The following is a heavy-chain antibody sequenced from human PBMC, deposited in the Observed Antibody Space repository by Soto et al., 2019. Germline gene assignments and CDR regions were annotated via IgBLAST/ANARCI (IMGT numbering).Heavy chain of an antibody. CDR2: IKTDGSET. CDR3: ALRLDWAFAP. V-gene: IGHV3-7*01. Sequence: EVQLVESGGGLVQPGGSLRLSCAASGFTFSNRWMTWARQAPGKGLEWVANIKTDGSETYYLDSVRGRFTISRDNAKNSLFLQMTSLRVEDPAVFYWALRLDWAFAPWGQGPLVTVSS. CDR1: GFTFSNRW. J-gene: IGHJ5*02. D-gene: IGHD3-16*01.